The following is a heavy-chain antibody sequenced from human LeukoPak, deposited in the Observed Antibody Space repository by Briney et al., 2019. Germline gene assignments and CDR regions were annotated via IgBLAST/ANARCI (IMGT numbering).Heavy chain of an antibody. CDR3: SRDVAAEQWLVFDY. CDR2: ISSSSSNI. D-gene: IGHD6-19*01. CDR1: GFTFSSYI. J-gene: IGHJ4*02. Sequence: GGSLRLSCAASGFTFSSYIMHWVRQAPGKGLEWVSSISSSSSNIYYADSVKGRFTISRDNAKNSVYLQMNTLRAEDTAVYYCSRDVAAEQWLVFDYWGQGILVTVSS. V-gene: IGHV3-21*01.